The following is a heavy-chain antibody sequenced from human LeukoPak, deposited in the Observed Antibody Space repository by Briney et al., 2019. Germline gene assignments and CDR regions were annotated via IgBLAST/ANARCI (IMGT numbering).Heavy chain of an antibody. CDR2: VYPSGDRT. D-gene: IGHD2-15*01. J-gene: IGHJ4*02. CDR3: ASERGGTKYFDY. Sequence: ASVKVSCKASGYTFTGYYIHCVRQAPGQGLEWMGTVYPSGDRTSYTQKFQDRVTMTRDTSTSTAYLELSSLRSEDTAVYFCASERGGTKYFDYWGQGTLVTVSS. CDR1: GYTFTGYY. V-gene: IGHV1-46*01.